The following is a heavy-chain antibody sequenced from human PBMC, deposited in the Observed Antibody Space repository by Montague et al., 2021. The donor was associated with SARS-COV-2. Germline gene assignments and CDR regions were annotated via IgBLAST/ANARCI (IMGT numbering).Heavy chain of an antibody. Sequence: SETLSLTCAVYGGSFSGSYWNWIRQPPGKGLEYIGYTYYSGVANYNPSLRSRVTISVGTSKNQFSLKLSSVTAADTAVYYCARLGLRYFDWLLLGEGYFDYWGQGTLVTVSS. D-gene: IGHD3-9*01. CDR3: ARLGLRYFDWLLLGEGYFDY. V-gene: IGHV4-59*08. CDR1: GGSFSGSY. CDR2: TYYSGVA. J-gene: IGHJ4*02.